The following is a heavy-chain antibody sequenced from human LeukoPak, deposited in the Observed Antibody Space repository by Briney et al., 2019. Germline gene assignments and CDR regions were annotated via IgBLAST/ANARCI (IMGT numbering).Heavy chain of an antibody. J-gene: IGHJ6*03. CDR3: ARRLSYYYGSGRSYYMDV. CDR2: INHSGST. CDR1: GGSFSGYY. Sequence: PSETLSLTCAVYGGSFSGYYWSWIRQPPGKGLEWIGEINHSGSTNYNPSLKSRATISVDTSKNQFSLKLSSVTAADTAVYYCARRLSYYYGSGRSYYMDVWGKGTTVTISS. D-gene: IGHD3-10*01. V-gene: IGHV4-34*01.